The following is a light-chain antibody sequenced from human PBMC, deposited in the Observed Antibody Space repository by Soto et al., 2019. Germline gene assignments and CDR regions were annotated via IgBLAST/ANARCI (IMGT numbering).Light chain of an antibody. V-gene: IGLV1-44*01. CDR3: AAWDDSLNGPLYV. CDR1: SSNIGSKT. J-gene: IGLJ1*01. Sequence: QPVLTQPPSASRTPGQRVTIPCSGSSSNIGSKTVNWYQQIPGTAPNLLIYSNNQRPSGVPDRFSGSKSGTSASLAISGLQSEDEADYYCAAWDDSLNGPLYVFGTGTKVTVL. CDR2: SNN.